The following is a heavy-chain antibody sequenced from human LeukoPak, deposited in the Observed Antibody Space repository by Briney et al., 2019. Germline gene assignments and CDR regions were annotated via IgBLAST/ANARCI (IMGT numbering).Heavy chain of an antibody. J-gene: IGHJ6*03. CDR2: FDPEDGET. D-gene: IGHD1-7*01. V-gene: IGHV1-24*01. CDR3: ATSYGGAGTPPYYYYYMDV. CDR1: GYTLTELS. Sequence: ASVKVSCKVSGYTLTELSMHWVRQPPGKGLEWMGGFDPEDGETIYAQKFQGRVTMTEDRSTDTAYMELSSLRSEDTAVYYCATSYGGAGTPPYYYYYMDVWGKGTTVTVSS.